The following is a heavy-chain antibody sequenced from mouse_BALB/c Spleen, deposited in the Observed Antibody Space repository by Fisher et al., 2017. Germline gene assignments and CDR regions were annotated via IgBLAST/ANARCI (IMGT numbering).Heavy chain of an antibody. D-gene: IGHD1-1*01. J-gene: IGHJ4*01. Sequence: KFKGKATLTVDKSSSTAYMELRSLTSEDTAVYYCALLRNYAMDYWGQGTSVTVSS. V-gene: IGHV1-18*01. CDR3: ALLRNYAMDY.